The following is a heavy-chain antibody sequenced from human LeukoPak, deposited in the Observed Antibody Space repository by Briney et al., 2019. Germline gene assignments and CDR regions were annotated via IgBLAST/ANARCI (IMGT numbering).Heavy chain of an antibody. J-gene: IGHJ6*03. D-gene: IGHD3-10*01. V-gene: IGHV3-53*01. CDR1: GFTVSSNY. CDR2: XYSGGST. CDR3: ARGAGSYEYYMDV. Sequence: GGSLRLSCAASGFTVSSNYMSXXXXXXXXXXXXVSVXYSGGSTYYADSVKGRFXISRDNSKNTLYLQMNSLGAEDTAVYYCARGAGSYEYYMDVWGKGTTVTVSS.